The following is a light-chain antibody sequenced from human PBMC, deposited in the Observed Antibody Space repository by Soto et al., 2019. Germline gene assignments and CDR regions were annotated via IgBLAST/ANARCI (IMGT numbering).Light chain of an antibody. J-gene: IGKJ1*01. Sequence: EVVMTQSPATLSVSPGDRATLSCRASQSVTSDYLAWYQQKPGQSPRLLMSGASRRATGVPDRFSGSGSGTDFTLPISRLEPEDFSVYSCQPHGNALWAVGQGTKLDI. CDR1: QSVTSDY. V-gene: IGKV3-20*01. CDR3: QPHGNALWA. CDR2: GAS.